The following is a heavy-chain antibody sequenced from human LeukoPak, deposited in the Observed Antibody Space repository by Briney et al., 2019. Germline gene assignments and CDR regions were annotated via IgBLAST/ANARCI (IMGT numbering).Heavy chain of an antibody. CDR1: GFTFSSYE. V-gene: IGHV3-48*03. CDR3: AREGAWDYGGRGVYFDY. CDR2: IISSGSTI. Sequence: GGSLRLSCAASGFTFSSYEMNWVRQAPGKGLEWVSYIISSGSTIYYADSVKGRFTISRDNAKNSLYLQMNSLRDEDTAVYYCAREGAWDYGGRGVYFDYWGEGTLVTVSS. J-gene: IGHJ4*02. D-gene: IGHD4-23*01.